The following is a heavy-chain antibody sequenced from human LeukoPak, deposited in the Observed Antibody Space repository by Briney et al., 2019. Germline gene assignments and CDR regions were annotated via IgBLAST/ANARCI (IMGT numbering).Heavy chain of an antibody. Sequence: GGSLRLSCATSGFSFSSYAMSWVRQAPGKGLEWVSSISGSDGSTYYADSVKGRFTISRDDPKNTLYVQMNSLRAEDTAVYYCAKATYASSWNLYFDYWGQGTLVTVSS. J-gene: IGHJ4*02. CDR3: AKATYASSWNLYFDY. D-gene: IGHD6-13*01. CDR2: ISGSDGST. V-gene: IGHV3-23*01. CDR1: GFSFSSYA.